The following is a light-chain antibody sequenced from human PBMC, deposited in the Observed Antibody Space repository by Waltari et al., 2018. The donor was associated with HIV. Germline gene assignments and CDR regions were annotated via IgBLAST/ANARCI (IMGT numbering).Light chain of an antibody. CDR3: QQTFSVSIT. V-gene: IGKV1-39*01. CDR2: GVS. J-gene: IGKJ5*01. Sequence: QLTQSPSSLSASLGDTVTITCRASQDIKTFLNWYQVRPGKAPRVLIYGVSNLPTGVPSRFTGGGSGTDFTLTINNLQPEDFASYICQQTFSVSITFGPGTRLEI. CDR1: QDIKTF.